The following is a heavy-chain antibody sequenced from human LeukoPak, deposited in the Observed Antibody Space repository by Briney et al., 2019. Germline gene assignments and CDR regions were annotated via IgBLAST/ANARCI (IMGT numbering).Heavy chain of an antibody. CDR1: GGSFSGYY. D-gene: IGHD2-15*01. V-gene: IGHV4-34*01. CDR2: INHSGST. Sequence: PSETLSLTCAVYGGSFSGYYWSWIRQPPGKGLEWIGEINHSGSTNYNPSLKSRVTISVGTSKNQFSLKLSSVTAADTAVCYCARGSQSLGYCSGGSCRAKISDYWGQGTLVTVSS. J-gene: IGHJ4*02. CDR3: ARGSQSLGYCSGGSCRAKISDY.